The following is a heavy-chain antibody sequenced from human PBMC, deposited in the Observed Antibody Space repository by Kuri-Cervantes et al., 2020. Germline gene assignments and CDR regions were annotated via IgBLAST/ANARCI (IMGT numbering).Heavy chain of an antibody. Sequence: GGSLRLSCAASGFTFSSYAMSWVRQAPGKGLEWVTVISYDGSNTYYADSVKGRFTISRDNAKNSLYLQMNSLRAEDTAVYYCARENYYDTSGYYYHSGEFDYWGQGTLVTVSS. V-gene: IGHV3-30*03. CDR2: ISYDGSNT. CDR3: ARENYYDTSGYYYHSGEFDY. CDR1: GFTFSSYA. J-gene: IGHJ4*02. D-gene: IGHD3-22*01.